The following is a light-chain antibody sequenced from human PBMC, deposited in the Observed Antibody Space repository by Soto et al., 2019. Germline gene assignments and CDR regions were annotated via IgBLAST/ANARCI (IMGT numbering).Light chain of an antibody. V-gene: IGLV3-1*01. CDR2: QDS. CDR3: QSWDGSAVV. J-gene: IGLJ3*02. Sequence: SYELTQPPSVSVSPGQTARITCFGDRLGDRSVSWFQQQPGQSPVLVIYQDSRRPSGIPERFSGSNSGNTATLTISATQAMHEADYYCQSWDGSAVVFGGGTKLTVL. CDR1: RLGDRS.